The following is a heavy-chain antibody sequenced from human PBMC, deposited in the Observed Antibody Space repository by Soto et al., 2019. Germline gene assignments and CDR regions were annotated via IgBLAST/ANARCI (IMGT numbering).Heavy chain of an antibody. CDR1: GGTFSSYT. D-gene: IGHD1-1*01. CDR2: IIPILGIA. CDR3: ARAEARPQRPTSAFDI. J-gene: IGHJ3*02. V-gene: IGHV1-69*02. Sequence: QVQLVQSGAEVKKPGSSVKVSCKASGGTFSSYTISWVRQAPGQGLEWMGRIIPILGIANYAQKFQGRVTITADKSTSTAYMELSSLRSEDTAVYYCARAEARPQRPTSAFDIWGQGTMVTVSS.